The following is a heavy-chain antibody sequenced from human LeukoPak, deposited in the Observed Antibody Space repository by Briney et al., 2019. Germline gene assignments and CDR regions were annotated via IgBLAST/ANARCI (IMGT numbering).Heavy chain of an antibody. CDR2: IYYSGST. CDR3: ARVSDYYDSSGYYNYYGMDV. Sequence: SETLSLTCTVSGGSISSYYWSWIRQPPGKGLEWIGYIYYSGSTNYNPSLKSRVTISVDTSKNQFSLKLSSVTAADTAVYYCARVSDYYDSSGYYNYYGMDVWGQGTTVTVSS. D-gene: IGHD3-22*01. J-gene: IGHJ6*02. V-gene: IGHV4-59*01. CDR1: GGSISSYY.